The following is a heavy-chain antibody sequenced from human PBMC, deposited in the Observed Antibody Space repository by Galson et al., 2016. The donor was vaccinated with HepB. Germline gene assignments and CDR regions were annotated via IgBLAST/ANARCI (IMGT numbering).Heavy chain of an antibody. V-gene: IGHV1-58*01. Sequence: SVKVSCKASGVTFTSSAVQWVRQARGQRLEWMGWIVVGSGNTNYAQRFQERVIITRDMSTRTVYMELTSLGSEDTAVYSCAAWAGAYCNGDCTKPLDYWGQGTLGTVSS. CDR1: GVTFTSSA. J-gene: IGHJ4*02. CDR3: AAWAGAYCNGDCTKPLDY. D-gene: IGHD2-21*02. CDR2: IVVGSGNT.